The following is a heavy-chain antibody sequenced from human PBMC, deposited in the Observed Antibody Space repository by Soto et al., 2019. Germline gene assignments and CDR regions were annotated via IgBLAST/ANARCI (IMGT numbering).Heavy chain of an antibody. Sequence: GGSLRLSCAASGFIFNTYGLHWVRQAPGKGLEWVALISYDGNKAYYADSVKGRFTISGDNPRNTLHLEMNSLRPEDTAVYYCAKGVSGGDHDYWGHGTLVTVSS. CDR3: AKGVSGGDHDY. D-gene: IGHD2-21*02. J-gene: IGHJ4*01. V-gene: IGHV3-30*18. CDR2: ISYDGNKA. CDR1: GFIFNTYG.